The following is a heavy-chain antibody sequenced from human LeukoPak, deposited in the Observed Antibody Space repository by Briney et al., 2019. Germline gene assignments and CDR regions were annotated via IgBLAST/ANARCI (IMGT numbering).Heavy chain of an antibody. J-gene: IGHJ5*02. V-gene: IGHV1-46*01. CDR3: ARERSHNERDRGWFDP. D-gene: IGHD1-1*01. Sequence: ASVKVSCKASGYTFTSYYMHWVRQAPGQGLEWMGIINPLGGNTNYAQKFQGRVTMTRDMSASTVYMELNSLRSDDTAIYYCARERSHNERDRGWFDPWGQGTLVTVSS. CDR1: GYTFTSYY. CDR2: INPLGGNT.